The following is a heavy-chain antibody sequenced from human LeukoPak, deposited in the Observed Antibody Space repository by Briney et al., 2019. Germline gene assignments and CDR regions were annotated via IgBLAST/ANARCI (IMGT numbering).Heavy chain of an antibody. CDR3: AKEIDTLGTNAFDI. D-gene: IGHD2-15*01. V-gene: IGHV3-43*02. CDR2: ISGDGGST. Sequence: GGSLRLSCTASGFTFDDYAMHWVRQAPGKGLEWVSLISGDGGSTYYADPVRGRFTISRDNSKNSLYLQMDSLRTEDTAFYYCAKEIDTLGTNAFDIWGQGTMVTVSS. CDR1: GFTFDDYA. J-gene: IGHJ3*02.